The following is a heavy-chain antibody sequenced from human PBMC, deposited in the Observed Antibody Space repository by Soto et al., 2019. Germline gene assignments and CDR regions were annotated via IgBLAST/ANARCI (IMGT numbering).Heavy chain of an antibody. D-gene: IGHD6-13*01. V-gene: IGHV4-39*01. CDR2: LYYGGST. Sequence: QLQLQESGPGLVKPSETLSLTCTVSGGSISSSSYYWGWIRQSPGKGLEWIATLYYGGSTYYNPSLKSRVTVSADASKNQFYLELNSVTAAATAVYYCARPPTYSSSWFYWGQGTLDTVSS. CDR1: GGSISSSSYY. J-gene: IGHJ4*02. CDR3: ARPPTYSSSWFY.